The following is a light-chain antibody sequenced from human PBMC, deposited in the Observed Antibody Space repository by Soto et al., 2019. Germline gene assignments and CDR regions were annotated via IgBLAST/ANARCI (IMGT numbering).Light chain of an antibody. CDR3: QQSYTTLSWT. Sequence: DIQMTQSPSSLSASVGDRVTITCRASQSISNYLNWYQQKPGKAPNLLIYAASSLQSGVPSRFSGSGSGTDFALTISSLQPEALATYYCQQSYTTLSWTFGQGTKVEIK. CDR2: AAS. CDR1: QSISNY. J-gene: IGKJ1*01. V-gene: IGKV1-39*01.